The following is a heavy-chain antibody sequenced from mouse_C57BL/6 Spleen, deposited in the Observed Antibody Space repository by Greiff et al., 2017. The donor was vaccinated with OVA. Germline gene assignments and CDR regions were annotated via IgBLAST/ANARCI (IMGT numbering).Heavy chain of an antibody. CDR1: GFNITDYY. J-gene: IGHJ3*01. CDR2: IDPEDGET. D-gene: IGHD2-3*01. V-gene: IGHV14-2*01. CDR3: ARGGYDRESWFAD. Sequence: VQLQQSGAELVKPGASVKLSCTASGFNITDYYMHWVKQRPEQGLEWIGRIDPEDGETKYAPKFQGKATITADTASTTAYLQLSSLTSEDTAVYYCARGGYDRESWFADWGQGTLVTVSA.